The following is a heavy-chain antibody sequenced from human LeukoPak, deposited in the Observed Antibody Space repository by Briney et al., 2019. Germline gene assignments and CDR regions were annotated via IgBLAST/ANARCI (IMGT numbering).Heavy chain of an antibody. CDR3: ALYCSGGSCYSMGGAFDI. D-gene: IGHD2-15*01. Sequence: GSLRLSCAASGFTFSKFAMSWVRQAPGKGLEWVSAISGNGTSTYYADSVKGRFTISRDNSKNTLYLQMNSLRAEDTAVYYCALYCSGGSCYSMGGAFDIWGQGTVVTVSS. V-gene: IGHV3-23*01. CDR2: ISGNGTST. CDR1: GFTFSKFA. J-gene: IGHJ3*02.